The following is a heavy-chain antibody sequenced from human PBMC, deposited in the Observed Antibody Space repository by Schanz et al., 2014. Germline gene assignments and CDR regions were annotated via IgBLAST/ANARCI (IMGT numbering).Heavy chain of an antibody. CDR1: GGTFSSFG. V-gene: IGHV1-18*01. Sequence: VQLEQSGAEVKKPGSSVKVSCKASGGTFSSFGINWVRQAPGQGLEWMGRISPYNGNTNYAPKVQGRVTVTTDTSTSTVYMELRSLTSDDTAVYFCARAKRFGDMDVWGQGTTVTVSS. D-gene: IGHD3-10*01. CDR2: ISPYNGNT. CDR3: ARAKRFGDMDV. J-gene: IGHJ6*02.